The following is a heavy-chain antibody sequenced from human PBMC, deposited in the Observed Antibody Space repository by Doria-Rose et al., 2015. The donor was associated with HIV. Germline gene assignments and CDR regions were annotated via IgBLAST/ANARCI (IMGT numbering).Heavy chain of an antibody. Sequence: QVQLQQWGAGLLKPSETLSLNCAVYGGSFSNYYWTWIRQPPGKGLEWIGEINHSGSTNYNPSLKSRVTISVDTSKNQFSLKLSSVTAADMAVYYCAGSFTMVQGVTNWFDPWGQGTLVTVSS. CDR3: AGSFTMVQGVTNWFDP. V-gene: IGHV4-34*01. CDR1: GGSFSNYY. J-gene: IGHJ5*02. CDR2: INHSGST. D-gene: IGHD3-10*01.